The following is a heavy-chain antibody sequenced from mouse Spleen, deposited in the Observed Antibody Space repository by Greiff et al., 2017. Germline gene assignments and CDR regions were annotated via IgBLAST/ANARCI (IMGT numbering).Heavy chain of an antibody. CDR2: MDPETGGT. D-gene: IGHD1-1*02. V-gene: IGHV1-15*01. Sequence: QVQLQQSGAELVRPGASVTLSCKAAGYTFTDYERHWVKQTPVHGLEWIGAMDPETGGTAYNQKFKGKAILTADKSSSTASMELRSLTSDDSAVSYCTRRWAYWCQGTLVTVSA. CDR1: GYTFTDYE. CDR3: TRRWAY. J-gene: IGHJ3*01.